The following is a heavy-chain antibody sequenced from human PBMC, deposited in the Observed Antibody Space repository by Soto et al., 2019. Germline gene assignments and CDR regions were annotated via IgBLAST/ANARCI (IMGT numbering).Heavy chain of an antibody. Sequence: GGSLRLSCAASGFTFITYAMSWVRQAPGKGLEWVSGISGRGSSTYYADSVKGRFTISRDNAKNSLYLQMNSLRAEDTAVYYCAVKGLRYFDWLLASWGQGTLVTVSS. J-gene: IGHJ5*02. CDR1: GFTFITYA. V-gene: IGHV3-23*01. D-gene: IGHD3-9*01. CDR2: ISGRGSST. CDR3: AVKGLRYFDWLLAS.